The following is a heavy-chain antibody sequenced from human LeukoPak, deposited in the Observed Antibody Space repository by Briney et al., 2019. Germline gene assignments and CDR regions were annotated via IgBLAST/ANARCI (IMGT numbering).Heavy chain of an antibody. Sequence: ASVKASFKASGYTFTSYGISWLRQAPGQGLELMGGISAYNGNTNYAQEFQGRVTMTTDTSTSTAYMELRSLRSEDTAVYHCARDNHRSSWSWFDPWGQGTLVTVSS. J-gene: IGHJ5*02. CDR1: GYTFTSYG. D-gene: IGHD6-13*01. CDR3: ARDNHRSSWSWFDP. CDR2: ISAYNGNT. V-gene: IGHV1-18*01.